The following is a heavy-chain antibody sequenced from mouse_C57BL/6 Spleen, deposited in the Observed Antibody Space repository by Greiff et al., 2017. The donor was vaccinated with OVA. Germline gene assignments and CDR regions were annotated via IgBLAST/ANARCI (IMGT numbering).Heavy chain of an antibody. V-gene: IGHV5-6*02. CDR2: ISSDGSYT. J-gene: IGHJ2*01. CDR3: ARRDLLY. D-gene: IGHD2-1*01. CDR1: GFTFSSYG. Sequence: EVMLVESGGDLVKPGGSLKLSCAASGFTFSSYGMSWVRQTPDKRLEWVATISSDGSYTYYPDSVKGRFTISRDNAKNTLYLQMGSLESEDTAMYYCARRDLLYWGQGTTLTVSS.